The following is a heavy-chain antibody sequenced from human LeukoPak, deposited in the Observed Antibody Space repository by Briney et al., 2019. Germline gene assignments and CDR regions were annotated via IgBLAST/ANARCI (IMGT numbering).Heavy chain of an antibody. J-gene: IGHJ4*02. Sequence: GGSLRLSCAASGFTFSSYGMHWVRQAPGKGLEWVAVIWYDGSNKYYADSVKGRFTISRDNSKNTLYLQMNSLRAEDTAAYYCARDAYYDSSGHYYWGQGTLVTVSS. V-gene: IGHV3-33*01. CDR2: IWYDGSNK. CDR3: ARDAYYDSSGHYY. D-gene: IGHD3-22*01. CDR1: GFTFSSYG.